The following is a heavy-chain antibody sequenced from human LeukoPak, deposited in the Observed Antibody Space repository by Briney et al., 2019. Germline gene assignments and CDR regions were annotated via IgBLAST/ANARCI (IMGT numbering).Heavy chain of an antibody. D-gene: IGHD3-16*01. CDR1: GYPFTNYW. Sequence: GESLKISCKGSGYPFTNYWIGWVRQKPGKGLEWMETIYPGDSDTRHSPSFQGQVTISADKSISPSHLQWSSMKASDTAMYYCARLNDWYFDLWGRGTLVTVSS. CDR2: IYPGDSDT. J-gene: IGHJ2*01. V-gene: IGHV5-51*01. CDR3: ARLNDWYFDL.